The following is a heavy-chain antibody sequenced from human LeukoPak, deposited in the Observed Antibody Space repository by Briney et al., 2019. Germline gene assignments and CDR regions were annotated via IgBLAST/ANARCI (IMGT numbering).Heavy chain of an antibody. CDR2: IRYDGSNK. CDR1: GFTFSSRDW. J-gene: IGHJ4*02. D-gene: IGHD3-22*01. CDR3: AKDKAEYYYDSSGYYPGY. Sequence: GGSLRLSCVASGFTFSSRDWMTWVRQAPGKGLEWVAFIRYDGSNKYYADSVKGRFTISRDNSKNTLYLQMNSLRAEDTAVYYCAKDKAEYYYDSSGYYPGYWGQGTLVTVSS. V-gene: IGHV3-30*02.